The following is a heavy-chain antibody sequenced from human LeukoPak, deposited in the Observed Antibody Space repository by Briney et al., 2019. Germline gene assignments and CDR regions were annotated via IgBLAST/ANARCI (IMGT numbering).Heavy chain of an antibody. CDR3: ARLHDYGGKNFDL. V-gene: IGHV4-59*01. CDR1: GGSISSYY. CDR2: IYYSGST. J-gene: IGHJ2*01. Sequence: PSETLSLTCTVSGGSISSYYWSWIRQPPGKGLEWIGYIYYSGSTNYNPSFKSRVIISVDTSKNQFSLKVSSVTAADTAVYYCARLHDYGGKNFDLWGRGTLVTVSS. D-gene: IGHD4-23*01.